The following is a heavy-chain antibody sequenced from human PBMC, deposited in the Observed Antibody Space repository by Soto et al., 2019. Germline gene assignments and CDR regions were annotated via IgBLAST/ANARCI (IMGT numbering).Heavy chain of an antibody. D-gene: IGHD3-16*01. V-gene: IGHV4-34*01. CDR1: GGSFSGYY. CDR2: INHSGST. J-gene: IGHJ5*02. Sequence: LSLTCAVYGGSFSGYYWSWIRQPPGKGLEWIGEINHSGSTNYNPSLKSRVTISVDTSKNQFSLKLSSVTAADTAVFYCARGAGRQGGGLFDPWGQGTLVTVSS. CDR3: ARGAGRQGGGLFDP.